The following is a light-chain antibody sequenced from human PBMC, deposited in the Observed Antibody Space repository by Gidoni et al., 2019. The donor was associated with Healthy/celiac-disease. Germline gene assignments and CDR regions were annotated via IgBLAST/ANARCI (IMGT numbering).Light chain of an antibody. J-gene: IGKJ4*01. Sequence: EIVLTQLPGTLSLSPGERATLSCRASQSVSSSYLAWYQQKPGQAPRLLIYGASCRATGIPDRFSGSGSGTDFTLTISRLEPEDFAVYYCQQYGSSPPLTFGGGTKVEIK. CDR1: QSVSSSY. V-gene: IGKV3-20*01. CDR3: QQYGSSPPLT. CDR2: GAS.